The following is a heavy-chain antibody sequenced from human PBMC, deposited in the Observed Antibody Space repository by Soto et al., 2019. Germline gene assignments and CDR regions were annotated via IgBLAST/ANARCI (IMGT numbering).Heavy chain of an antibody. J-gene: IGHJ6*02. D-gene: IGHD3-9*01. CDR1: GGTFSSYA. Sequence: ASVKFSCKASGGTFSSYAISWVRQAPGQGLEWMGGIIPIFGTANYAQKFQGRVTITADKSTSTAYMELSSLRSEDTAVYYCARSDILTGYYGYYYYGMDVWGQGTTVTVSS. CDR3: ARSDILTGYYGYYYYGMDV. CDR2: IIPIFGTA. V-gene: IGHV1-69*06.